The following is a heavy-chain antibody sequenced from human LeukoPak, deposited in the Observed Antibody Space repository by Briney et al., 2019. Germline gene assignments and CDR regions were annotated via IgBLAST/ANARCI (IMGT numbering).Heavy chain of an antibody. CDR1: GFPFSSYW. D-gene: IGHD4-11*01. CDR2: IKQDGGET. V-gene: IGHV3-7*01. CDR3: TREDHSNYNY. Sequence: GGSLRLSCAASGFPFSSYWMAWVRQAPGKGLKWVASIKQDGGETFYVDSVKGRFTISRDNAKNSLYLQMNSLRAEDTAAYYCTREDHSNYNYWGQGTLVTVSS. J-gene: IGHJ4*02.